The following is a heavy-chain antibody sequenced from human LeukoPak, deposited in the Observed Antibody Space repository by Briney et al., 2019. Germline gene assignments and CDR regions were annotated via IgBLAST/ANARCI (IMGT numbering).Heavy chain of an antibody. V-gene: IGHV3-74*01. D-gene: IGHD2-15*01. CDR2: IESDGSST. CDR3: ARGYCSGGSCNRPFDY. Sequence: GGSLRLSCAPSGFTLSSYWMHWVRQAPGKGLVCVSRIESDGSSTIYAHCVKGRFTISRDNAKNTLYLKMKMLIAEDTAVYYCARGYCSGGSCNRPFDYWGQGTLVTVSS. J-gene: IGHJ4*02. CDR1: GFTLSSYW.